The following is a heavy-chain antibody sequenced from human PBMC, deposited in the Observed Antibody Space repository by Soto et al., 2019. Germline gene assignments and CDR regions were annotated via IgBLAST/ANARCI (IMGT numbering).Heavy chain of an antibody. CDR3: AREKAVPGTTFDY. CDR1: GFSLSSYW. D-gene: IGHD6-19*01. V-gene: IGHV3-74*01. Sequence: EVQLVESGGGSVQPGGSLRLSCAASGFSLSSYWMHWVRQVPGKGLVWVSRIQSDGSSTNYADSVKGRFTISKDNAKNTLYLQMDSLRVEDTAVYYCAREKAVPGTTFDYWGQGTLVTVSS. J-gene: IGHJ4*02. CDR2: IQSDGSST.